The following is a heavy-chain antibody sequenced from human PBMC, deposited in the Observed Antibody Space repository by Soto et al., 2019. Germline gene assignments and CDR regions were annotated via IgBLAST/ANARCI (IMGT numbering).Heavy chain of an antibody. J-gene: IGHJ6*02. CDR1: GFTFSSYG. CDR3: AKNIRYFDWDYYGMDV. V-gene: IGHV3-30*18. Sequence: GGSLRLSCAASGFTFSSYGMHWVRQAPGKGLEWVAVISYDGSNKYYADSVKGRFTISRDNSKNTLYLQMNSLRAEDTAVYYCAKNIRYFDWDYYGMDVWGQGTTVTVSS. D-gene: IGHD3-9*01. CDR2: ISYDGSNK.